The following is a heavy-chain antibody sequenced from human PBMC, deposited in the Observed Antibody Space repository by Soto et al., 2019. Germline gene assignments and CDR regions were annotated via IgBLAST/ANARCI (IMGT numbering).Heavy chain of an antibody. CDR3: ERRYSYGRGGMDV. CDR2: INHSGST. J-gene: IGHJ6*02. CDR1: GGSFSGYY. V-gene: IGHV4-34*01. Sequence: QVQLRQWGAGLLKPSETLSLTCAVYGGSFSGYYWSWIRQLPGKGLEWIGEINHSGSTNYNPSLKSRVTISVDTSKNQFSLKLRSVIVADTGGYYCERRYSYGRGGMDVWGQGTTVTVTS. D-gene: IGHD5-18*01.